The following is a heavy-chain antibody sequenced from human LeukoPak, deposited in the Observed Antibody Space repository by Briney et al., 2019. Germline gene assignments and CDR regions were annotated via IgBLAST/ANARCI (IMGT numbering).Heavy chain of an antibody. Sequence: GASVKVSCKASGYTFTSYDINWVRQATGQGLEWMGWMNPNSGNTGYAQKFQGRVTMTRNTSISTAYMELSSLRSEDTAVYYCARGALEGYSSGWYGFFPFAGETENYGMDVWGQGTTVTVSS. CDR1: GYTFTSYD. V-gene: IGHV1-8*01. J-gene: IGHJ6*02. CDR2: MNPNSGNT. CDR3: ARGALEGYSSGWYGFFPFAGETENYGMDV. D-gene: IGHD6-19*01.